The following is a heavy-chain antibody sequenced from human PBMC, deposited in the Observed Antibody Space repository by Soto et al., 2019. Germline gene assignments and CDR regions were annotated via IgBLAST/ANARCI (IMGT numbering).Heavy chain of an antibody. CDR2: IYWNDDK. Sequence: SGPTLVNPTQTLTLTCTFSGFSLSTSGVGVGWIRQPPGKALEWLALIYWNDDKRYSPSLKSRLTITKDTSKNQVVLTMTNMDPVDTATYYCAHLQPTPRGYSYGYCAFDIWGQGTMVTVSS. J-gene: IGHJ3*02. V-gene: IGHV2-5*01. D-gene: IGHD5-18*01. CDR1: GFSLSTSGVG. CDR3: AHLQPTPRGYSYGYCAFDI.